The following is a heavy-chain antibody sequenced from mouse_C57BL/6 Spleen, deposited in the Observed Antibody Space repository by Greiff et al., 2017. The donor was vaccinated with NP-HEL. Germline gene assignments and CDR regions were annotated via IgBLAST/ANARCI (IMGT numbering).Heavy chain of an antibody. CDR2: IYPGDGDT. J-gene: IGHJ2*01. CDR3: ARSYYDYPFDY. Sequence: QVQLQQSGAELVKPGASVKISCKASGYAFSSYWMNWVKQRPGKGLEWIGQIYPGDGDTNYNGKFKGKATLTADKSSSTAYMQLSSLTSEDSAVYFCARSYYDYPFDYWGQGTTLTVSS. V-gene: IGHV1-80*01. CDR1: GYAFSSYW. D-gene: IGHD2-4*01.